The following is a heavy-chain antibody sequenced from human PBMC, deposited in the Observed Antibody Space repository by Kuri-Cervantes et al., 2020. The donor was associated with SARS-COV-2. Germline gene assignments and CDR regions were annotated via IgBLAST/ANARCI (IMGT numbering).Heavy chain of an antibody. CDR2: ISYDGSNK. J-gene: IGHJ6*02. V-gene: IGHV3-30*18. Sequence: GESLKISCAASGFTFSSYGMHWVRQAPGKGLEWVAVISYDGSNKYYADSVKGRFTISRDNSKNTQYLQMNSLRAEDTAVYYCAKDIDIVVVPAYYYYYGMDVWGQGTTVTVSS. CDR1: GFTFSSYG. D-gene: IGHD2-2*01. CDR3: AKDIDIVVVPAYYYYYGMDV.